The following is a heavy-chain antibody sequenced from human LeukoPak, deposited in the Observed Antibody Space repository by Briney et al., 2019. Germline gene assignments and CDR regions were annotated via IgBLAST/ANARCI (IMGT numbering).Heavy chain of an antibody. CDR1: DYSISRGYY. Sequence: SETLSLTCTVSDYSISRGYYWGWIRQPPGKGLEWIGSITHSGSTYYNPSLKSRVTISVDTSKNQFSLKLSSVTAADTAVYYCARGSRVAMYGSGSVYNWFDPWGQGTLVTVSS. V-gene: IGHV4-38-2*02. J-gene: IGHJ5*02. CDR2: ITHSGST. CDR3: ARGSRVAMYGSGSVYNWFDP. D-gene: IGHD3-10*01.